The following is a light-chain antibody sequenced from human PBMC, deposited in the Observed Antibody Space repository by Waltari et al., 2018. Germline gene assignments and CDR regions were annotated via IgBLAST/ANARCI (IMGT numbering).Light chain of an antibody. V-gene: IGKV2-30*01. CDR1: QILVYADGNTY. Sequence: EVVMTQSPLSLPVTLGQPASISCRPSQILVYADGNTYLNWFHQRPGQSPRRLIYRVSVRDSGVPDRFSGSGSGTDFTLMISRVEAEDGGGEDGRQGTHWPYTVGQGTKREIK. J-gene: IGKJ2*01. CDR3: RQGTHWPYT. CDR2: RVS.